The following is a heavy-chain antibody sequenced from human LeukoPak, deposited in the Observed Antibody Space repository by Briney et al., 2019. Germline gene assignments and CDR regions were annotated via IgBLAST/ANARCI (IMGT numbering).Heavy chain of an antibody. J-gene: IGHJ4*02. Sequence: SETLYLTCTVSGGSISSSIYYWGWFRQPPGKGLEWIGSIYYNVATYYNSSLKSRVTISVDTSKNHLSLKLSSVTAADTAVYYCARVRDGYNRNWAYWGQGTLVTVSS. CDR1: GGSISSSIYY. D-gene: IGHD5-24*01. CDR2: IYYNVAT. V-gene: IGHV4-39*02. CDR3: ARVRDGYNRNWAY.